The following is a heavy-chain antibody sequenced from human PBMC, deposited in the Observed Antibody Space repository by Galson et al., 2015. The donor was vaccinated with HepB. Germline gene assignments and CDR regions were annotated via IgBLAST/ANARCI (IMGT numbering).Heavy chain of an antibody. CDR2: ISGYNGNT. Sequence: SVKVSCKASGYTFSTYGISWVRQAPGQGLEWMGWISGYNGNTNYAQKLQGRVTMSTDTPTSTAYMELRSLRSDDTAVYYCARVVRAGAAYFDYWGQGTTVTVSS. CDR1: GYTFSTYG. D-gene: IGHD4-23*01. V-gene: IGHV1-18*01. J-gene: IGHJ4*03. CDR3: ARVVRAGAAYFDY.